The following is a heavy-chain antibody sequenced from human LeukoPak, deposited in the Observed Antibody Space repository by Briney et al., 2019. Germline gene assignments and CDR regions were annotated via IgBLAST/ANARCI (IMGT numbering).Heavy chain of an antibody. CDR1: GFTFSSYW. CDR3: ASRYYGSGSYYSDFDY. J-gene: IGHJ4*02. D-gene: IGHD3-10*01. V-gene: IGHV3-7*01. CDR2: IKQDGSEK. Sequence: GSLRLSCAASGFTFSSYWMSWVRQAPGKGLEWVANIKQDGSEKYYVDSVKGQFTISRDNAKNSLYLQMNGLRAEDTAVYYCASRYYGSGSYYSDFDYWGQGTLVTVSS.